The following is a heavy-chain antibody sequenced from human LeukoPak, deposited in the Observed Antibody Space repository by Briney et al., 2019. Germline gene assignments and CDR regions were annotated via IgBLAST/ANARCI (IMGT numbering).Heavy chain of an antibody. V-gene: IGHV1-2*02. CDR2: INPNSGGT. CDR1: GYIFTGYY. CDR3: ARHPYSGSYHFDY. D-gene: IGHD1-26*01. Sequence: ASVTLSCKASGYIFTGYYMHWVRQAPGQGLEWMGWINPNSGGTNSAQKFQGRVTMTRDTSISTAYMELSRLTSDDTAVYYCARHPYSGSYHFDYWGQRPLDTVSS. J-gene: IGHJ4*02.